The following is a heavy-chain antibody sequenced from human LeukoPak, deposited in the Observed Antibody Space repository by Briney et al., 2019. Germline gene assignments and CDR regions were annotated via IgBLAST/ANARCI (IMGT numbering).Heavy chain of an antibody. CDR2: TYYRSKWYN. V-gene: IGHV6-1*01. CDR3: ARDPTVYEPHDFWSGYYGVITMVVVVIRY. Sequence: SQTLSLTCAISGDSVSSNSAAWNWIRQSPSRGLEWLGRTYYRSKWYNDYTVSVKSRITINPDTSKNQFSLQLNSVTPEDTAVYYCARDPTVYEPHDFWSGYYGVITMVVVVIRYWGQGTLVTVSS. J-gene: IGHJ4*02. D-gene: IGHD3-3*01. CDR1: GDSVSSNSAA.